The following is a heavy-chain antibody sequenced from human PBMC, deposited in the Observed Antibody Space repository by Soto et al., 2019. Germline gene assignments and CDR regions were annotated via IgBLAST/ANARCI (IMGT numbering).Heavy chain of an antibody. D-gene: IGHD1-26*01. CDR2: IISSSTYK. J-gene: IGHJ4*02. CDR1: GFTFSDYY. CDR3: ARGKERATVGYFDS. Sequence: QVQLVESGGGLVKPGGSLRLSCTASGFTFSDYYMSWVRQAPGKGLEWISYIISSSTYKTYADSVKGRFTISRDNAKNALYLQMTSLRAEDTAVYYCARGKERATVGYFDSWGQGTLVTVSS. V-gene: IGHV3-11*06.